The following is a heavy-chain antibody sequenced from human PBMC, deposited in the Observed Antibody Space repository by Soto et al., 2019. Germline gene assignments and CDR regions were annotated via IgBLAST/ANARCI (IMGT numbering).Heavy chain of an antibody. CDR3: ARDGVYGDYFDY. D-gene: IGHD4-17*01. CDR1: GGSISSGGYY. J-gene: IGHJ4*02. V-gene: IGHV4-31*03. CDR2: IYYSGSA. Sequence: SETLSLTCTVSGGSISSGGYYWSWIRQHPGKGLEWIGYIYYSGSAYYNPSLKSRVTISVDTSKNQFSLKLSSVTAADTAVYYCARDGVYGDYFDYWGQGTLVTVSS.